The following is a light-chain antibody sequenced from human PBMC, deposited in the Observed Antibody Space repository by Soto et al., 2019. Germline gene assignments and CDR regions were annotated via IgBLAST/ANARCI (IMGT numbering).Light chain of an antibody. J-gene: IGKJ2*01. Sequence: DIMMTQSPDSLAVSLGERATINCKSSQSILYSSNNKNYLAWYQQKPGQPPNLLIYWASTRESGVPDRFSGSGGGTDFTLTISSLQAEDVAVYYCQQYYSTPYTFGQGTKPEIK. CDR3: QQYYSTPYT. V-gene: IGKV4-1*01. CDR2: WAS. CDR1: QSILYSSNNKNY.